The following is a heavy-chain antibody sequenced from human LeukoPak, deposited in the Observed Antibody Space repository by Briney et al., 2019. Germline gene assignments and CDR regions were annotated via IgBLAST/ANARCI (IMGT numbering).Heavy chain of an antibody. D-gene: IGHD3-10*01. CDR2: ISISSIYI. CDR3: ARSLWFGDSNLDY. J-gene: IGHJ4*02. V-gene: IGHV3-21*01. Sequence: GGSLRLSCAASGFTFSSYEMNWVRQAPGKGLEWVSSISISSIYIYYADSLKGRFTISRDNAKNLLYLQMSSLRAEDTAMYYCARSLWFGDSNLDYWGQGTLVTVSS. CDR1: GFTFSSYE.